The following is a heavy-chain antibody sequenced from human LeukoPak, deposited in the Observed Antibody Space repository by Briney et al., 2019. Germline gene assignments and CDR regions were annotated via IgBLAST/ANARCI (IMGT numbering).Heavy chain of an antibody. J-gene: IGHJ5*02. CDR1: RFTFSSYW. V-gene: IGHV3-23*01. Sequence: PGGSLRLSCAASRFTFSSYWMSWVRQAPGKGLEWVSAISGSGGSTYYADSVKGRFTISRVNSKNTLYLQMNSLRAEDTAVYYCAKDGKYSSGWYQWFDPWGQGTLVTVSS. CDR2: ISGSGGST. D-gene: IGHD6-19*01. CDR3: AKDGKYSSGWYQWFDP.